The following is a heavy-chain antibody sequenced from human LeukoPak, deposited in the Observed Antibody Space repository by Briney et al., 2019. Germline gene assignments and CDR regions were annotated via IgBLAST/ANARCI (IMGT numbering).Heavy chain of an antibody. CDR2: ISSSSGAI. D-gene: IGHD2-15*01. CDR3: ARGGCSGGSCYYWYFDL. Sequence: GGSLRLSCAASGFTFSSYSMNWVRQAPGKGLEWVSFISSSSGAIYYADSVKGRFTISRDNAKNSLYLQMNSLRAEDTAVYYCARGGCSGGSCYYWYFDLWGRGTLITVSS. CDR1: GFTFSSYS. J-gene: IGHJ2*01. V-gene: IGHV3-48*04.